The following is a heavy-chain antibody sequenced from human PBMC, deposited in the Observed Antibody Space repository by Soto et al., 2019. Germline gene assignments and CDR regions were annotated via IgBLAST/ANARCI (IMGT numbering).Heavy chain of an antibody. J-gene: IGHJ3*02. CDR1: GGSISSGGYS. CDR3: ARVWGGAFDI. D-gene: IGHD3-10*01. Sequence: SATLSLTCAVSGGSISSGGYSWSWIRQPQGKGLEWIGYIYHSGSTYYNPSLKSRVTISVDRSKNQFSLKLSSVTAADTAVYYCARVWGGAFDIWGQGTMVTVSS. V-gene: IGHV4-30-2*01. CDR2: IYHSGST.